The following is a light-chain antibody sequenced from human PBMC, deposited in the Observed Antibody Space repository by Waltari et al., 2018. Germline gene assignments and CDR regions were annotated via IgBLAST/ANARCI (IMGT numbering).Light chain of an antibody. CDR2: GTS. CDR3: QQYDYWPWT. V-gene: IGKV3D-15*01. CDR1: QSVRST. Sequence: IVLPQSPATLSLSPGESAPLSCRASQSVRSTFSWFQQKPGQPPRLLIYGTSTRATGIPARFTGSGSGTEFSLTISSLQPEDFATYYCQQYDYWPWTFGQGTRVETK. J-gene: IGKJ1*01.